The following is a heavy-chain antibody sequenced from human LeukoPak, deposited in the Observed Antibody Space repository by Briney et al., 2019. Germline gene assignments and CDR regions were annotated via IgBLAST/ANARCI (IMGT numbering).Heavy chain of an antibody. V-gene: IGHV4-39*02. Sequence: SETLSLTCTVSGGSIRSSYYYWGWIRQPPGKGLEWIGSIYDSGSTYYNPSLKSRVTISVDTSKNQFSLKLSSVTAADTAVYYCAREGGRTGIAAAGTYYWGQGTLVTVSS. CDR3: AREGGRTGIAAAGTYY. D-gene: IGHD6-13*01. CDR2: IYDSGST. CDR1: GGSIRSSYYY. J-gene: IGHJ4*02.